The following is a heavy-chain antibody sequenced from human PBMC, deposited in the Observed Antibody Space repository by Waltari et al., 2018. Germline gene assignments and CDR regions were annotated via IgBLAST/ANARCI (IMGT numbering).Heavy chain of an antibody. CDR2: ICHSGST. D-gene: IGHD6-19*01. J-gene: IGHJ6*02. V-gene: IGHV4-4*02. CDR3: ARSGAVAKNYYGMDV. CDR1: GGSISRGNW. Sequence: QVQLQEAGPGLVKPAGTRSLTCAVSGGSISRGNWWSRVRPPPGKGLEWVGEICHSGSTNYNPSLKSRVTISVDKSKNQFSLKLSSVTAADTAVYYCARSGAVAKNYYGMDVWGQGTTVTVSS.